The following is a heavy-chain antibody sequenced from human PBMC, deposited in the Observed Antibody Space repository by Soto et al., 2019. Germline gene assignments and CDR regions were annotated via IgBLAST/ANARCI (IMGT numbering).Heavy chain of an antibody. CDR2: ISSSGSTI. Sequence: EVQLVESGGGLVQPGGSLRLSCAASGFTFSSYEMNWVRQAPGKGLEWVSYISSSGSTIYYADSVKGRFTISRDNAKNSLYLQMNSLRAEDTAVYYCARFKYNWNYVNGMDVWGQGTTVTVSS. V-gene: IGHV3-48*03. J-gene: IGHJ6*02. CDR1: GFTFSSYE. CDR3: ARFKYNWNYVNGMDV. D-gene: IGHD1-7*01.